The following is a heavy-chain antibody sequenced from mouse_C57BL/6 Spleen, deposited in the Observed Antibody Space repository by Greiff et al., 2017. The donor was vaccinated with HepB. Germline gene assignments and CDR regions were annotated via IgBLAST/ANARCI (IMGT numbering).Heavy chain of an antibody. CDR2: LYPGSGST. Sequence: VQLQQPGAELVKPGASVKMSCKASGYTFTSYWITWVKQRPGQGLEWIGDLYPGSGSTNYNEKFKSKATLTVDTSSSTAYMQLSRLTSEDSAVYYCASGDGSKADLYFDDWGTGTTVTVSS. CDR1: GYTFTSYW. J-gene: IGHJ1*03. D-gene: IGHD1-1*01. V-gene: IGHV1-55*01. CDR3: ASGDGSKADLYFDD.